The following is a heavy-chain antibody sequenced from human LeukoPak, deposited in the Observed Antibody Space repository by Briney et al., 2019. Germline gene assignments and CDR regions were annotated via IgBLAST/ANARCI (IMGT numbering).Heavy chain of an antibody. J-gene: IGHJ4*02. CDR3: ARVGYDSSCYSDY. D-gene: IGHD3-22*01. CDR2: INHSGST. CDR1: GGSFSGYY. V-gene: IGHV4-34*01. Sequence: PSETLSLTCAVYGGSFSGYYWSWIRQPPGKGLEWIGEINHSGSTNYNPSLKSRVTISVDTSKNQFSLKLSSVTAADTAVYYCARVGYDSSCYSDYWGQGTLVTVSS.